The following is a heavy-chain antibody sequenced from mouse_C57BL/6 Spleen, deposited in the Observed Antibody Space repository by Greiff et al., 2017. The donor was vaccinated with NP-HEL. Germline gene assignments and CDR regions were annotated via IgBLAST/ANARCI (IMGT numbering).Heavy chain of an antibody. V-gene: IGHV14-2*01. CDR2: IDPEDGET. Sequence: EVKLQESGAELVRPGASVTLSCKASGYTFTDYEMHWVKQRTEQGLEWIGRIDPEDGETKYAPKFQGKATITADPSSNTAYLQLSSLTSEDTAVYYCARSRGYDAMDYWGQGTSVTVSS. CDR3: ARSRGYDAMDY. J-gene: IGHJ4*01. CDR1: GYTFTDYE.